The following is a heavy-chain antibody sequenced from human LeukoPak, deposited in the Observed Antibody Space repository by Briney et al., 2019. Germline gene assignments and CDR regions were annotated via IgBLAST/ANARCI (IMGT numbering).Heavy chain of an antibody. D-gene: IGHD3-22*01. CDR2: ISSSGGTI. CDR1: GFTFSSYS. Sequence: GGSLRLSCAASGFTFSSYSMNWVRQAPGKGLEWVSYISSSGGTIYYADSVKGRFTISRDNAKNSLYLQMNSLRAEDTAVYYCAREGGVNYYDLDYFDYWGQGTLITVSS. J-gene: IGHJ4*02. CDR3: AREGGVNYYDLDYFDY. V-gene: IGHV3-48*04.